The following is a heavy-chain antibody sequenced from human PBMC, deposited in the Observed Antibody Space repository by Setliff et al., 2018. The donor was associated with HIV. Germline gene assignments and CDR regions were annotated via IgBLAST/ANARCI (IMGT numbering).Heavy chain of an antibody. CDR2: IYHSGST. CDR3: AGRVATAAYYFDY. V-gene: IGHV4-38-2*01. CDR1: GYSFSNGYY. D-gene: IGHD6-13*01. Sequence: SETLSLTCAVFGYSFSNGYYWGWIRRPPGKGPEWIGSIYHSGSTYYNPSLKSRVSISVDTSKNQFSLELRSVTAADTAVYYCAGRVATAAYYFDYWGRGTLVTVSS. J-gene: IGHJ4*02.